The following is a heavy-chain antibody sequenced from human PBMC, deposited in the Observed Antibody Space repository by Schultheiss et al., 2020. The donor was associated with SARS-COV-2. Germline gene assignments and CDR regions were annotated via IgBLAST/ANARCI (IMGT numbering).Heavy chain of an antibody. D-gene: IGHD5-24*01. CDR3: TRGWGWLQFVLGY. Sequence: GGSLRLSCAASGFTFSSYEMNWVRQAPGKGLEWVGFIRSKAYGGTTEYAASVKGRFTISRDDSKSIAYLQMNSLKTEDTAVYYCTRGWGWLQFVLGYWGQGTLVTVSS. CDR1: GFTFSSYE. J-gene: IGHJ4*02. V-gene: IGHV3-49*04. CDR2: IRSKAYGGTT.